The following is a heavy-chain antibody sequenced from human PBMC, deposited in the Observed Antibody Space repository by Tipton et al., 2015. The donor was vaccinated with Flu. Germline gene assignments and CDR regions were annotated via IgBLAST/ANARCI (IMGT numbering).Heavy chain of an antibody. CDR1: GDSLDSRYY. Sequence: TLSLTCSVFGDSLDSRYYWGWIRQPPGKGLEWIGCISHTGRTYYNPSLKSRVTISVDTAKNQFSQRLNSVTASDTAVYYCARSTYYYGSGSSDYWGQGTLVTVSS. CDR2: ISHTGRT. J-gene: IGHJ4*02. V-gene: IGHV4-38-2*01. D-gene: IGHD3-10*01. CDR3: ARSTYYYGSGSSDY.